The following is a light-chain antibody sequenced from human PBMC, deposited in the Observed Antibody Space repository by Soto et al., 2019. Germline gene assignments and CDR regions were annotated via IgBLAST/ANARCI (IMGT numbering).Light chain of an antibody. V-gene: IGKV3-20*01. CDR1: QSVSSSY. Sequence: EIVLTQSPGTLSLSPGERATLSCRASQSVSSSYLAWYQQKPGQAPRLLIYGASIRATGIPDRFSGSGSGTDFTLTISRLEPEDFAVYYCHQYGSSPPITFGQGTRLDIK. J-gene: IGKJ5*01. CDR3: HQYGSSPPIT. CDR2: GAS.